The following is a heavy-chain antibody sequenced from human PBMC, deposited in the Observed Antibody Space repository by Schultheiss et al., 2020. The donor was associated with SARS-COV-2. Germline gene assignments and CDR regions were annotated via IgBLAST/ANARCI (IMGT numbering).Heavy chain of an antibody. CDR3: AKEGYSYASRAFDI. CDR1: GFTFSSYS. J-gene: IGHJ3*02. Sequence: GGSLRLSCAASGFTFSSYSMNWVRQAPGKGLEWVSAIGTAGDTYYPGSVKGRFTISRHNSKNTLYLQMNSLRAEDTALYYCAKEGYSYASRAFDIWGQGTMVTVSS. D-gene: IGHD5-18*01. V-gene: IGHV3-13*01. CDR2: IGTAGDT.